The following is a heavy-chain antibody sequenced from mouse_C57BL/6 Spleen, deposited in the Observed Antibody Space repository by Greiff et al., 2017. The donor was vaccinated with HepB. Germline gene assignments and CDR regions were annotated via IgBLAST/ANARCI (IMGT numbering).Heavy chain of an antibody. V-gene: IGHV14-4*01. CDR3: TTPTGSRYFDY. Sequence: EVQLQQSGAELVRPGASVKLSCTASGFNIKDDYMHWVKQRPEQGLAWIGWIDPENGDTEYASKFQGKATITADPSSNTAYLQLSSLTSEDTAVYYCTTPTGSRYFDYWGQGTTLTVSS. J-gene: IGHJ2*01. D-gene: IGHD4-1*01. CDR1: GFNIKDDY. CDR2: IDPENGDT.